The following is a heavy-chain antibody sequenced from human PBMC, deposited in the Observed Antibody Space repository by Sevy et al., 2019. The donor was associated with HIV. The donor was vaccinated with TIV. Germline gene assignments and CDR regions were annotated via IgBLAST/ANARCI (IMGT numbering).Heavy chain of an antibody. CDR2: IYPGDSDT. Sequence: GESLKISCKGSGYSFTSYWIGWVRQMPGKGLEWMGIIYPGDSDTSYSPSFQGQVTISADKSISTAYLQWSSLKASDTAMYYCAGRMGKSSSHRPYYYYGMDVWGQGTTVTVSS. V-gene: IGHV5-51*01. D-gene: IGHD6-6*01. CDR3: AGRMGKSSSHRPYYYYGMDV. CDR1: GYSFTSYW. J-gene: IGHJ6*02.